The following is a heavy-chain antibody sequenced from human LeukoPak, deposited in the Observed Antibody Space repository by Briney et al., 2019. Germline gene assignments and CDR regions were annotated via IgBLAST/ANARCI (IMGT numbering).Heavy chain of an antibody. D-gene: IGHD6-6*01. Sequence: GGSLRLSCAASEFTFSNYWMTWVRQAPGKGLEWVSSISSSSSYIYYADSVKGRFTISRDNAKNSLYLQMNSLRAEDTAVYYCARDLSHSSSDYYYGMDVWGQGTTVTVSS. J-gene: IGHJ6*02. CDR1: EFTFSNYW. CDR2: ISSSSSYI. CDR3: ARDLSHSSSDYYYGMDV. V-gene: IGHV3-21*01.